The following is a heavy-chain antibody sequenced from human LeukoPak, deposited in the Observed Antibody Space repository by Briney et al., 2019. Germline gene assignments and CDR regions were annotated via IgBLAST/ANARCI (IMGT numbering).Heavy chain of an antibody. J-gene: IGHJ4*02. CDR1: GFALSSYW. V-gene: IGHV3-7*01. D-gene: IGHD6-19*01. Sequence: GGSLRLSCAASGFALSSYWMSWVRQAPGKGLEWVANIKEDGSEKYYVDSVKGRFTIPRDNAKNSLYLYMNSLRAEDTAVYYCAREAGAGTYYFDYWGQGTLVTVSS. CDR3: AREAGAGTYYFDY. CDR2: IKEDGSEK.